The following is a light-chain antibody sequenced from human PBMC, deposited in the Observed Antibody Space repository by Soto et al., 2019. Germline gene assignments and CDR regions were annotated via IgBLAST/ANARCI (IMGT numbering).Light chain of an antibody. Sequence: EIVLTQSPGTLSLSPGERATLSCRASQSVTSRYLVWYQHKPGQAPRLLIYGASSRATGIPDRFSASGSGTDFTLTISDVQPEDFALYYCHQRQSWPRTFGQGTKVDIK. V-gene: IGKV3-20*01. CDR3: HQRQSWPRT. J-gene: IGKJ1*01. CDR2: GAS. CDR1: QSVTSRY.